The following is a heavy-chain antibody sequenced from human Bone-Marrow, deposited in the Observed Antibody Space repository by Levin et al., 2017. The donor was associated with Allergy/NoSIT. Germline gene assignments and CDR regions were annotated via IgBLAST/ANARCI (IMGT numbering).Heavy chain of an antibody. CDR3: AKDSSFAATSKSYFDY. CDR1: GFTFSSYG. CDR2: ISYDGSNK. Sequence: GESLKISCAASGFTFSSYGMHWVRQAPGKGLEWVAVISYDGSNKYYADSVKGRFTISRDNSKNTLYLQMNSLRAEDTAVYYCAKDSSFAATSKSYFDYWGQGTLVTVSS. D-gene: IGHD4-11*01. J-gene: IGHJ4*02. V-gene: IGHV3-30*18.